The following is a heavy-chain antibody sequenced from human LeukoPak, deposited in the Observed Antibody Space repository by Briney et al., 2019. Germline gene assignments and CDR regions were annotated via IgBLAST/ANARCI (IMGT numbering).Heavy chain of an antibody. CDR2: IYYSGST. CDR3: ARATSGYSSGWYNWFDP. V-gene: IGHV4-59*08. D-gene: IGHD6-19*01. J-gene: IGHJ5*02. CDR1: GASISSYY. Sequence: SETLSLTCTVSGASISSYYWSWIRQPPGKGLGWIGYIYYSGSTNYNPTLKSRVTISVDTSKIQFSLKLSSVTAADTAVYYCARATSGYSSGWYNWFDPWGQGTLVTVSS.